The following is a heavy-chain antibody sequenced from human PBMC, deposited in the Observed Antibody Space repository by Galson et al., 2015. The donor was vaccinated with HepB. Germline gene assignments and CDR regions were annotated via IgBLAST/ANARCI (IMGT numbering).Heavy chain of an antibody. V-gene: IGHV5-51*01. Sequence: QSGAEVKKPGESLRISCQASGYSFTNYWIGWVRQMPGKGLEWMGIIYPDDSDTTYSPSFRGQVTISADKSISTAYLRWSGLQASDTAMYYCARQTADYKSYYFDYGGQGTLVTVSS. J-gene: IGHJ4*02. D-gene: IGHD4-11*01. CDR1: GYSFTNYW. CDR3: ARQTADYKSYYFDY. CDR2: IYPDDSDT.